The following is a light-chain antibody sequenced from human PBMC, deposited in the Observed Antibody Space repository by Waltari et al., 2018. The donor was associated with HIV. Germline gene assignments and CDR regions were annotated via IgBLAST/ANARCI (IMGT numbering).Light chain of an antibody. CDR3: QSSDSSGVDFVV. Sequence: DLTQPPSVSVPPGQTATITCTGDALTQRYGYRDQKKSGQAPVLLINKDTERLSGIPERFSGSSSGTSLTLTINEVRAEDEAEYYCQSSDSSGVDFVVFGGGTKLTV. CDR2: KDT. CDR1: ALTQRY. V-gene: IGLV3-25*03. J-gene: IGLJ2*01.